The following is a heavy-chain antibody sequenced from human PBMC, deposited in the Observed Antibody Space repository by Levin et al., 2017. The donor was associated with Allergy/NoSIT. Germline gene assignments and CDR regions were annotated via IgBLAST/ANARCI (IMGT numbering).Heavy chain of an antibody. V-gene: IGHV3-74*01. CDR1: GFTLSSYW. J-gene: IGHJ5*02. CDR2: ISSDGSST. D-gene: IGHD3-22*01. CDR3: ARCSGSGCDP. Sequence: GGSLRLSCVASGFTLSSYWMHWVRQAPGKGLVWVSRISSDGSSTVYADSVKGRFTISRDNAKNTLYLQMNSLRAEDTAVYYCARCSGSGCDPWGQGTQVTVSS.